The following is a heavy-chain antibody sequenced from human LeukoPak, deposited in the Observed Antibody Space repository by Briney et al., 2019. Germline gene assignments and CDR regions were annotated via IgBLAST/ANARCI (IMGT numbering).Heavy chain of an antibody. D-gene: IGHD7-27*01. CDR3: TTGNWGSFSY. J-gene: IGHJ4*02. CDR1: GFTFSSYA. V-gene: IGHV3-72*01. CDR2: TRNKANSYTT. Sequence: GGSLRLSCAASGFTFSSYAMTWVRQAPGKGLEWVGRTRNKANSYTTEYAASVKGRFTISRDDSKNSLYLQMNSLKTEDTAVYYCTTGNWGSFSYWGQGTLVTVSS.